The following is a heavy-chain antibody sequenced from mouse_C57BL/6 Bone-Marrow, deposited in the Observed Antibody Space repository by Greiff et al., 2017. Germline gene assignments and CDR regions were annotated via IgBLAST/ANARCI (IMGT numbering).Heavy chain of an antibody. J-gene: IGHJ2*01. CDR2: INPNTGGT. CDR3: AREGRYDYDLDY. Sequence: VQLQQSGPELVKPGASVKMSCKASGYTFTDYNMHWVKQSHGKSLEWIGYINPNTGGTSYNQKFKGKATLTVNKSSSTAYMELRSLTSEDSAVYDSAREGRYDYDLDYGGQGTTLTVSS. V-gene: IGHV1-22*01. D-gene: IGHD2-4*01. CDR1: GYTFTDYN.